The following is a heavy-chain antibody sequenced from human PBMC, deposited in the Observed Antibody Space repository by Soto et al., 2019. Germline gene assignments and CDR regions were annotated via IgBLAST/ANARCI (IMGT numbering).Heavy chain of an antibody. CDR3: ARPYDSSGYYSS. Sequence: SETLSLTCAVYGGSFSGYYWSWMRQPPGKGLEWIGEINHSGSTNYNPSLKSRVTISVDTSKNQFSLKLSSVTAADTAVYYCARPYDSSGYYSSWGQGTLVTVSS. D-gene: IGHD3-22*01. V-gene: IGHV4-34*01. CDR2: INHSGST. J-gene: IGHJ5*02. CDR1: GGSFSGYY.